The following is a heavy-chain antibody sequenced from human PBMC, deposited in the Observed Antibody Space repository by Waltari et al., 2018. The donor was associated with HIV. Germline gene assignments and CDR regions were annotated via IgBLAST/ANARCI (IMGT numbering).Heavy chain of an antibody. CDR3: AKVSVGIPVAGTKVS. CDR2: SRSTGKT. D-gene: IGHD6-19*01. J-gene: IGHJ5*02. Sequence: EVQLLESGGGLVQPGGSLRLSCAASGFNFRGYIMTWVRQAPGEGREWVSGSRSTGKTYYADSVKRRFTISRDNSKNTLSLLMNSLRVEDTAVYYCAKVSVGIPVAGTKVSWGQGTLVTVSS. CDR1: GFNFRGYI. V-gene: IGHV3-23*01.